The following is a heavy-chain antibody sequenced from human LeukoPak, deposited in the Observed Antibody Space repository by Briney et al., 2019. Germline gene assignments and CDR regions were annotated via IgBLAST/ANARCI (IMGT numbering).Heavy chain of an antibody. Sequence: GGSLRLSCAASGFTFSSYAMHWVRQAPGKGLEWVAVISYDGSNKYYADSVKGRFTISRDNSKNTLYLQMNSLRAEDTAVYYCARDRPGYSSSWYRGLFDYWGQGTLVTVSS. V-gene: IGHV3-30*04. J-gene: IGHJ4*02. CDR3: ARDRPGYSSSWYRGLFDY. CDR1: GFTFSSYA. CDR2: ISYDGSNK. D-gene: IGHD6-13*01.